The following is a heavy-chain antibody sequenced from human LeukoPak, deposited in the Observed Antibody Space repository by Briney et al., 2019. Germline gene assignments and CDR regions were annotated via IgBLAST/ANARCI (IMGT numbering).Heavy chain of an antibody. CDR2: ISYDGSNK. V-gene: IGHV3-30-3*01. CDR1: GFTFSSYA. D-gene: IGHD5-24*01. CDR3: ARLPSRDGYNYFDY. Sequence: GGSLRLSCAASGFTFSSYAMHWVRQAPGKGLEWVAVISYDGSNKYYADPVKGRFTISRDNSENTLYLQMNSLRAEDTAVYYCARLPSRDGYNYFDYWGQGTLVTVSS. J-gene: IGHJ4*02.